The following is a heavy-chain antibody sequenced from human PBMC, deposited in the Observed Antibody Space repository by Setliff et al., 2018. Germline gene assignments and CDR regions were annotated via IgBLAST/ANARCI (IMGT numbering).Heavy chain of an antibody. CDR1: GGTFSNYA. V-gene: IGHV1-69*05. J-gene: IGHJ4*02. D-gene: IGHD3-22*01. CDR2: IIPFFRTA. Sequence: ASVKVSCKASGGTFSNYAVNWVRQAPGQGLEWMGGIIPFFRTANYAQNFQDRVTITTDKTTSTAFMELSSLRSEDTAVYSCARGQGHYYDSSGCLDYWGQGTLVTVSS. CDR3: ARGQGHYYDSSGCLDY.